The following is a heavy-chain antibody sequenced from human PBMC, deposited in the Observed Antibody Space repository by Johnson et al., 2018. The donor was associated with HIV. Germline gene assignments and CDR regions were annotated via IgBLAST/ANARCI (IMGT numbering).Heavy chain of an antibody. D-gene: IGHD6-13*01. Sequence: VQLVESGGGLVQPGQSLRLSCAASAFSFSKYAMTWVRQAPGKGLEWVSGIGTAGDTYYRGSVKGRFTISRENAKNSLYLKMNSLRAGETAVYYCARRSSSWDAFDIWGQGTMVTVSS. CDR2: IGTAGDT. V-gene: IGHV3-13*01. CDR3: ARRSSSWDAFDI. CDR1: AFSFSKYA. J-gene: IGHJ3*02.